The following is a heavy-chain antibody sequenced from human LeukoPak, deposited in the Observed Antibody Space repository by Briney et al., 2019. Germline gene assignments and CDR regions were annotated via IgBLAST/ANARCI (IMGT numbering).Heavy chain of an antibody. CDR2: IYYSGST. CDR3: ARENYGDLIDY. J-gene: IGHJ4*02. Sequence: SETLSLTCTVSGGSISSYYWSWIRQPPGKGLEWIGYIYYSGSTNYNPSLKSRVTISVDTSKNQFSLKLSSVTAADTAVYYCARENYGDLIDYWGQGTLVTASS. CDR1: GGSISSYY. V-gene: IGHV4-59*01. D-gene: IGHD4-17*01.